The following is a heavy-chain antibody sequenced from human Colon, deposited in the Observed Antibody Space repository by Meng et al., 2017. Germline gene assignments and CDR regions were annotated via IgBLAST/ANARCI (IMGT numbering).Heavy chain of an antibody. CDR3: ARDSGYDKNWFDP. D-gene: IGHD5-12*01. Sequence: GPLQELGPGLVRPSETPSLTCTVSGGSVISNSYYWSWIRQPPGKGLEWIGFIYYSGSTNYNPSLKSRVTISVDTSKNQFSLKVSSVTAADTAVYYCARDSGYDKNWFDPWGQGTLVTVSS. J-gene: IGHJ5*02. V-gene: IGHV4-61*01. CDR2: IYYSGST. CDR1: GGSVISNSYY.